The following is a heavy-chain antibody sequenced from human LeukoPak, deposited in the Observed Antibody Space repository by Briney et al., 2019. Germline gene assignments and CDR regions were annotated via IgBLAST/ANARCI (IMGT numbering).Heavy chain of an antibody. Sequence: SETLSLACTVSGGSISKYYLSWIRQPAGKGLEWIGRIFTSGSATSSSSLKSRVTMSADTSKNQFSLNLSSVTAADMAVYFCASGYGSGSYLYWGQGTQVTVSS. J-gene: IGHJ4*02. CDR3: ASGYGSGSYLY. V-gene: IGHV4-4*07. CDR1: GGSISKYY. D-gene: IGHD3-10*01. CDR2: IFTSGSA.